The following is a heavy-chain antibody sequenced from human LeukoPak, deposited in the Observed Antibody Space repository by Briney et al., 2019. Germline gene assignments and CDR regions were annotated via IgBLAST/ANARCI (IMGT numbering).Heavy chain of an antibody. D-gene: IGHD1-26*01. CDR3: ARASGCYDY. CDR1: GFTFSGYS. Sequence: SGGSLRLSCAASGFTFSGYSMNWVRQAPGKGLEWVSYISSSSSTIYYADSVKGRFTISRDNSKNTLYLQMNSLRPEDTAVYYCARASGCYDYWGQGTLVTVSS. CDR2: ISSSSSTI. J-gene: IGHJ4*02. V-gene: IGHV3-48*01.